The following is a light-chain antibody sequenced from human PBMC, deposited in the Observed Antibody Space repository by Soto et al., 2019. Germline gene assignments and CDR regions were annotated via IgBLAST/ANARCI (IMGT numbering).Light chain of an antibody. CDR2: EVT. CDR3: SSYAGSNNLV. V-gene: IGLV2-8*01. Sequence: QSALTQPRSVSGSPGQSVIISCTGTNSDVGAYDYVSWYQQHPGKAPKLMIYEVTKRPSGVPDRFSGSKSGNTASLTVSGLQAEDEADYYCSSYAGSNNLVFGGGTKVTVL. CDR1: NSDVGAYDY. J-gene: IGLJ2*01.